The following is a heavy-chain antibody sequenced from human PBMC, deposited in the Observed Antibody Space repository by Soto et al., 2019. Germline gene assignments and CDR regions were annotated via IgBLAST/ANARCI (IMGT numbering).Heavy chain of an antibody. CDR3: AKVRSYYDSSGYPYYFDY. Sequence: GGSLRLSCAASGFTFSSYAMSWVRQAPGKGLEWVSAISGSGGSTYYADSVKGRFTISRDNSKNTLYLQMNSLRAEDTAVYYCAKVRSYYDSSGYPYYFDYWGQGTLVTVSS. CDR1: GFTFSSYA. J-gene: IGHJ4*02. V-gene: IGHV3-23*01. CDR2: ISGSGGST. D-gene: IGHD3-22*01.